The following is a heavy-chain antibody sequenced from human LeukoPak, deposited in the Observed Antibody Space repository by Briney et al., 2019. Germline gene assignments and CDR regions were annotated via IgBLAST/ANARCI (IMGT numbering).Heavy chain of an antibody. CDR1: GFTFSKYW. V-gene: IGHV3-11*01. CDR3: ASLYYYDSSGYSDY. J-gene: IGHJ4*02. Sequence: GGSLRLSCEGSGFTFSKYWMSWVRQVPGKGLEWVSYISSSGSTIYYADSVKGRFTISRDNAKNSLYLQMNSLRAEDTAVYYCASLYYYDSSGYSDYWGQGTLVTVSS. D-gene: IGHD3-22*01. CDR2: ISSSGSTI.